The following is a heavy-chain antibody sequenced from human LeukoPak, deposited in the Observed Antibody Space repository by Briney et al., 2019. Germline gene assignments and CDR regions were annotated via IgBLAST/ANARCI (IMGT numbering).Heavy chain of an antibody. Sequence: SETLSLTCTVSGGSISNYYWSWVQQTPGKGLEWIGYIFDTGSTNYNPSLRSRVTISVHTSKNQFSLKLSSVTAADTAVYYCARHPSAYSPFDYWGQGPLVTVSS. D-gene: IGHD1-26*01. CDR3: ARHPSAYSPFDY. J-gene: IGHJ4*02. CDR1: GGSISNYY. CDR2: IFDTGST. V-gene: IGHV4-59*08.